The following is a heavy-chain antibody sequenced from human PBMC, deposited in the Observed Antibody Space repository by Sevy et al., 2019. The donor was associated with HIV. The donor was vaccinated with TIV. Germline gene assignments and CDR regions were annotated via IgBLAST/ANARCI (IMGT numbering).Heavy chain of an antibody. D-gene: IGHD5-12*01. J-gene: IGHJ4*02. CDR2: IRRNSHEPYGGTT. Sequence: GGSLRLSCTSSGFTFGDYAMSWFRQAPGKGLEWVAFIRRNSHEPYGGTTEYATSVKGRFTISRDDSKSIAYMQMNSLKTEDTAVYYCTRPLATADTPEYFFDYWGQGILVTVSS. V-gene: IGHV3-49*03. CDR3: TRPLATADTPEYFFDY. CDR1: GFTFGDYA.